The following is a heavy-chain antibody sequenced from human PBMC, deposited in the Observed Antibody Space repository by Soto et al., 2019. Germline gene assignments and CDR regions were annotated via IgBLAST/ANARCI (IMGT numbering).Heavy chain of an antibody. CDR3: ARDQNVLLWFGELSSFDY. J-gene: IGHJ4*02. CDR2: ISAYNGNT. CDR1: GYTFTSYG. Sequence: QVQLVQSGAEVKKPGASVKVSCKASGYTFTSYGISWVRQAPGQGLEWMGWISAYNGNTNYAQKLQGRVNMTTDTSTSTAYMELRSLRSDDTAVYYCARDQNVLLWFGELSSFDYWGQGTLVTVSS. V-gene: IGHV1-18*01. D-gene: IGHD3-10*01.